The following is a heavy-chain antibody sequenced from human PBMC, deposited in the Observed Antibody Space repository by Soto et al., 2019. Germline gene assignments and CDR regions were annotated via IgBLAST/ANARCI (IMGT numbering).Heavy chain of an antibody. CDR2: ISAYNGNT. CDR3: AKYVYIWGSYRRSAANYYFDY. D-gene: IGHD3-16*02. CDR1: GYTFTSYG. J-gene: IGHJ4*02. Sequence: QVQLVQSGAEVKKPGASVKVSCKASGYTFTSYGISWGRQAPGQGLEWMGWISAYNGNTNYAQKLQGRVTMTTETSTSTAYMELTKLRSDHTAVYYFAKYVYIWGSYRRSAANYYFDYWGQGTLVTVSS. V-gene: IGHV1-18*01.